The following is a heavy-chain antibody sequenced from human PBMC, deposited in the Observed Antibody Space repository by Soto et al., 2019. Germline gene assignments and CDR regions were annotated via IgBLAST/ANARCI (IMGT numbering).Heavy chain of an antibody. D-gene: IGHD3-16*02. CDR2: ISSYTGNT. CDR3: ARVLITFGGVIAFDY. Sequence: QVQLVQSGAEVKKPGASVKVSCKASGYTFTNNGLSWVRQAPGQGLEWVAWISSYTGNTNYAQNLQDRVTVTTDTSTSTDYMELRSLRSDDTALYYCARVLITFGGVIAFDYWGQGTLVTVSS. CDR1: GYTFTNNG. J-gene: IGHJ4*02. V-gene: IGHV1-18*01.